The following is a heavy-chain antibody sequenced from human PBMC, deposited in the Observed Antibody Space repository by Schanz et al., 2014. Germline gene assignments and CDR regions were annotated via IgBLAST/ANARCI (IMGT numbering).Heavy chain of an antibody. CDR3: ARDRGHGDLPGDI. D-gene: IGHD4-17*01. J-gene: IGHJ3*02. V-gene: IGHV4-59*06. CDR1: GGSIRSYF. Sequence: QVQLQESGPGLLKPSETLSLTCTVSGGSIRSYFWSWIRQPPGKGLEWIGYISYSGVTYYNPSLKSRVTISMHTSKNQFSLKLSSVTAADTAVYYCARDRGHGDLPGDIWGQGTMVTVSS. CDR2: ISYSGVT.